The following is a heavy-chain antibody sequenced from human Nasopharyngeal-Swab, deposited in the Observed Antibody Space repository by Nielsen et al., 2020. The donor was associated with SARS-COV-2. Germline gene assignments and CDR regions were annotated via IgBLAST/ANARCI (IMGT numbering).Heavy chain of an antibody. J-gene: IGHJ4*02. Sequence: SETLSLTCAVYGGSFSGYYWSWIRQPPGKGLEWIGEINQSGSTNYNPSLKSRVTISIDTSKNQFSLKLGSVTAADTAVYYCARILRGSSWSKYYFDYWGQGTLVTVSS. V-gene: IGHV4-34*01. CDR2: INQSGST. CDR3: ARILRGSSWSKYYFDY. CDR1: GGSFSGYY. D-gene: IGHD6-13*01.